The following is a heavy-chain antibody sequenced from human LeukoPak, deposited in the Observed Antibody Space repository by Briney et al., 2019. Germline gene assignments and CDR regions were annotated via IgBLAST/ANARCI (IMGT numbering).Heavy chain of an antibody. CDR2: ISAYNGNT. D-gene: IGHD3-3*01. Sequence: ASVKVSCKASGYTFTSYGISWVRQAPGQGREWMGWISAYNGNTNYAQKLHGRVTMTTDTSTSTAYMGLRSLRSDDAAVYYCATGIWSGYYYYYYMDVWGKGTTVTVSS. CDR1: GYTFTSYG. J-gene: IGHJ6*03. V-gene: IGHV1-18*01. CDR3: ATGIWSGYYYYYYMDV.